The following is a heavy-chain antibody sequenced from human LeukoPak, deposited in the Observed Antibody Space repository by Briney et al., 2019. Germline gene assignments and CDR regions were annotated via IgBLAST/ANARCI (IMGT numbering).Heavy chain of an antibody. CDR3: AKFGPGYYDILTGYYYYYYYGMDV. CDR1: GFTFSSYA. D-gene: IGHD3-9*01. CDR2: ISGSGGST. V-gene: IGHV3-23*01. Sequence: PGGSLRLSCAASGFTFSSYAMSWVRQAPGKGLEWVSAISGSGGSTYYADSVKGRFTISRDNSKNTLYLQMNSLRAEDTAVYYCAKFGPGYYDILTGYYYYYYYGMDVWGQGTTVTVS. J-gene: IGHJ6*02.